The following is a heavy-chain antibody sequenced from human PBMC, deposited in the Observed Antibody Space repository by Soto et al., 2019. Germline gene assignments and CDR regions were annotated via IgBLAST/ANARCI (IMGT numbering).Heavy chain of an antibody. J-gene: IGHJ4*02. V-gene: IGHV4-59*01. CDR1: GGSFSSYY. CDR3: ARNRGNYFDY. CDR2: IYYRRST. Sequence: PSYTLSLTCTVSGGSFSSYYWSWIRQPPGKGLEWIGYIYYRRSTNYNPSLKSRVTMSVNTSQNHFSLKLSSVTAADTAVYYCARNRGNYFDYWGQGTLVTVSS.